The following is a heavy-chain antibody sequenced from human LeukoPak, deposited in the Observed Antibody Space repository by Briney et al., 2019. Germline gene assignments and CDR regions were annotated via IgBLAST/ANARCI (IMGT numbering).Heavy chain of an antibody. CDR2: IIPILGIA. D-gene: IGHD3-3*01. V-gene: IGHV1-69*04. J-gene: IGHJ3*02. CDR3: ARDRSPDFWSGDYRDAFDI. Sequence: ASVKVSCKASGGTFSSYTISWVRQAPGQGLEWVGRIIPILGIANYAQKFQGRVTITTDTSTSTAYMELRSLRSDDTAVYYCARDRSPDFWSGDYRDAFDIWGQGTMVTVSS. CDR1: GGTFSSYT.